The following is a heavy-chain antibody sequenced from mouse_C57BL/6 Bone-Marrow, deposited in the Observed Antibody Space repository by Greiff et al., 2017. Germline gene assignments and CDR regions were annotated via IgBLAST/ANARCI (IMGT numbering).Heavy chain of an antibody. CDR3: ARDSSGFHYYLDY. Sequence: VQLQQSGPELVKPGASVKISCKASGYAFSSSWMNWVKQRPGKGLEWIGRIYPGDGDTNYNGKFKGKATLTADKSSSTAYMQLSSLTSEDSAVYFCARDSSGFHYYLDYWGQGTTLTVSS. CDR2: IYPGDGDT. CDR1: GYAFSSSW. D-gene: IGHD3-2*02. V-gene: IGHV1-82*01. J-gene: IGHJ2*01.